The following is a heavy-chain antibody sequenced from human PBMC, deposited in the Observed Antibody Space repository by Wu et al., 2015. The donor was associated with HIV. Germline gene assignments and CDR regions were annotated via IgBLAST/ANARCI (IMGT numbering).Heavy chain of an antibody. J-gene: IGHJ6*03. V-gene: IGHV1-46*01. CDR3: ARAGSMVRGVIYYYYYMDV. Sequence: QVQLVQSGAEVKKPGASVKVSCKAFGYTFTSYYMHWVRQAPGQGLEWMGIINPSGGSTSYAQKFQGRVTMTRDTSTSTVYMELSSLRSEDTAVYYCARAGSMVRGVIYYYYYMDVWGKGTTVTVSS. D-gene: IGHD3-10*01. CDR2: INPSGGST. CDR1: GYTFTSYY.